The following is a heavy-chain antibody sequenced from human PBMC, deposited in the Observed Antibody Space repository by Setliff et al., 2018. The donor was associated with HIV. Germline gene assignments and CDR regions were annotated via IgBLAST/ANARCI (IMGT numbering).Heavy chain of an antibody. J-gene: IGHJ4*02. D-gene: IGHD5-12*01. V-gene: IGHV4-34*01. Sequence: SETLSLTCAVYGGSFSGYYWSWIRQPPGKGLEWIGEINHSGSTNYNPSLKSRVTMSVDPSKNQFSLWLTSVTAADTAVYYCARVGLRFKYTFDYWGQGMLVTVSS. CDR3: ARVGLRFKYTFDY. CDR1: GGSFSGYY. CDR2: INHSGST.